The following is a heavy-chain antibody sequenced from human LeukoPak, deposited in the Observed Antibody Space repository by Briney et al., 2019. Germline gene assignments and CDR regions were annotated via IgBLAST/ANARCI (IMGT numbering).Heavy chain of an antibody. CDR3: ASWASNDSSGYDAFDI. Sequence: PSETLSLTCTVSGGSISSYYWSWIRQPPGKGLEWIGYIYYSGSTNYNPSLKSRVTISVDTSKNQFSLKLSSVTAADTAVYYCASWASNDSSGYDAFDIWGQGTMVTVSS. CDR2: IYYSGST. D-gene: IGHD3-22*01. CDR1: GGSISSYY. V-gene: IGHV4-59*12. J-gene: IGHJ3*02.